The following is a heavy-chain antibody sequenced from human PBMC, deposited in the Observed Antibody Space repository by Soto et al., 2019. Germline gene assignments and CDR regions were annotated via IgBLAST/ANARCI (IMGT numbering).Heavy chain of an antibody. CDR3: ARVPYSSSYFDY. CDR2: INHSGST. V-gene: IGHV4-34*01. J-gene: IGHJ4*02. Sequence: SETLSLTCAVYGGSFSGYYWSWIRQPPGKGLEWIGEINHSGSTYYNPSPKSRVTISVDTSKNQFSLKLSSVTAADSAVYYCARVPYSSSYFDYWGQGTLVTVSS. D-gene: IGHD6-6*01. CDR1: GGSFSGYY.